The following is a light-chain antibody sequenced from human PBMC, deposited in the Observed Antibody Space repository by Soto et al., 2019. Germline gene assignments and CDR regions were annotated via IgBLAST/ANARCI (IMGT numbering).Light chain of an antibody. CDR1: SSDVGNYKF. CDR3: CSYAGAYTVV. CDR2: GVT. Sequence: QSALTQPRSVSGSPGQSVTISCTGTSSDVGNYKFVSWYQQHPGKAPKLMIYGVTERPSGVPDRFSGSKSGNTASLTISGLQTEDEADYYCCSYAGAYTVVFGAGTKVTVL. J-gene: IGLJ1*01. V-gene: IGLV2-11*01.